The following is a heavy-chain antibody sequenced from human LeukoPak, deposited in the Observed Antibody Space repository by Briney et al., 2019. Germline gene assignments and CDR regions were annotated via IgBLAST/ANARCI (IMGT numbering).Heavy chain of an antibody. Sequence: GGSLRLSCAASGFTFSSYAMSWVRQAPGKGLEWVSAISGSGGSTYYADSVKGRFTISRDNSKNTLYLQMNSLSAEDTAVYYCAKGDRDRYCSSTSCYLFDYWGQGTLVTVSS. CDR2: ISGSGGST. CDR1: GFTFSSYA. V-gene: IGHV3-23*01. D-gene: IGHD2-2*01. CDR3: AKGDRDRYCSSTSCYLFDY. J-gene: IGHJ4*02.